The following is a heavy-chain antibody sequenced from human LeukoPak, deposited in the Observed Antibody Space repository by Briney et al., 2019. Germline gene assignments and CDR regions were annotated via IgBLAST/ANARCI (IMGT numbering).Heavy chain of an antibody. V-gene: IGHV3-53*01. D-gene: IGHD6-19*01. CDR2: IYSGGST. Sequence: PGGSLRLSCAASGFTVSSNHMSWVRQAPGKGLEWVSAIYSGGSTYYADSVKGRFSISRDNSNNTLYLQMNSLRAEDTAVYYCARLYSSGWSYFDYWGQGTLVTVSS. CDR1: GFTVSSNH. J-gene: IGHJ4*02. CDR3: ARLYSSGWSYFDY.